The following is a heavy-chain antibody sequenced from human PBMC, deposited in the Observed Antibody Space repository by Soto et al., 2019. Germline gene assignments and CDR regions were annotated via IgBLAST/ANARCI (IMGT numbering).Heavy chain of an antibody. CDR3: ARDLFSSWSTTYYGMDV. D-gene: IGHD6-13*01. Sequence: PGGSLRLSCAASGFTFSNVWMNWVRQAPGKGLEWVGRIKRKTDGGTIDYAAPVKGRFTISRDDSKNTLYLQMNSLRAEDTAVYYCARDLFSSWSTTYYGMDVWGQWTTVTVSS. CDR2: IKRKTDGGTI. J-gene: IGHJ6*02. V-gene: IGHV3-15*07. CDR1: GFTFSNVW.